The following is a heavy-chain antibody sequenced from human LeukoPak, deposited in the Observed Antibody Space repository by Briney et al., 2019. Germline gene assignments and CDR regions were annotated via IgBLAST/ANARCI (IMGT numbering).Heavy chain of an antibody. V-gene: IGHV4-34*01. CDR1: GGSFSGYY. CDR3: ARARCSGGSCYSLYYYYMDV. J-gene: IGHJ6*03. CDR2: INHSGST. Sequence: SETLSLTCAVYGGSFSGYYWSWIRQPPGKGLEWIGEINHSGSTNYNPSLKSRVTISVDTSKNQFSLKLSSVTAADTAVYYCARARCSGGSCYSLYYYYMDVWGKGTTVTVSS. D-gene: IGHD2-15*01.